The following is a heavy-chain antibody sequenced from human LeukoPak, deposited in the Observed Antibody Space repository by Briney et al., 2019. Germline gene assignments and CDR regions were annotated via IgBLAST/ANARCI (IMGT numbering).Heavy chain of an antibody. D-gene: IGHD4-23*01. Sequence: GGSLRLSCAASGFTFSSYWMSWVRQAPGKGLEWVANIKQDGSEKYYVDSVKGRFTISRDNSKNTLYLQMNSLRAEDTAIYYCAKVAICGGNSNGHFDYWGQGTLVTVS. CDR3: AKVAICGGNSNGHFDY. CDR2: IKQDGSEK. V-gene: IGHV3-7*03. J-gene: IGHJ4*02. CDR1: GFTFSSYW.